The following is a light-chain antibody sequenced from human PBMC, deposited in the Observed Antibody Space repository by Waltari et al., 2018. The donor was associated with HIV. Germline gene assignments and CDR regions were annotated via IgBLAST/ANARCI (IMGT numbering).Light chain of an antibody. V-gene: IGKV4-1*01. CDR1: QSILYSSNNKNY. Sequence: DIVMTQSPDSLAVSLGERATIICKSSQSILYSSNNKNYLAWYQQKPGQPPKLLIYWASTRESGVPDRFSGSGSGTDFTLTISSLQAEDFAVYYCQQHPITFGQGTRLEIK. J-gene: IGKJ5*01. CDR2: WAS. CDR3: QQHPIT.